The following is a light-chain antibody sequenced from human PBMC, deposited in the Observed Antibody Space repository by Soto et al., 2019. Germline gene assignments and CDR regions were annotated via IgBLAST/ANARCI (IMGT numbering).Light chain of an antibody. CDR2: LNSDGSH. J-gene: IGLJ3*02. Sequence: QLVLTQSPSASASLGASVKLTCTLSSGHSSYAIAWHQQQPEKGPRYLMKLNSDGSHSKGDGIPDRFSGSSSGAERYHTISSLQSEDEADYYCQTWGTGLLVFGGGTKPPS. V-gene: IGLV4-69*01. CDR3: QTWGTGLLV. CDR1: SGHSSYA.